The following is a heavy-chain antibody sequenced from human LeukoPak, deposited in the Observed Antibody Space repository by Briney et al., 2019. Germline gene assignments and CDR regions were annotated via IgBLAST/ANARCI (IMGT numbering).Heavy chain of an antibody. J-gene: IGHJ4*02. Sequence: ASVKVSCKASGYTFTGYYMHWVRQAPGQGLEWMGWINPNSGGTNYAQKFQGRVTMARDTSISTAYMELSRLRSDDTAVYYCARVFSGYSSCWYWVYFDYWGQGTLVTVSS. D-gene: IGHD6-13*01. V-gene: IGHV1-2*02. CDR2: INPNSGGT. CDR3: ARVFSGYSSCWYWVYFDY. CDR1: GYTFTGYY.